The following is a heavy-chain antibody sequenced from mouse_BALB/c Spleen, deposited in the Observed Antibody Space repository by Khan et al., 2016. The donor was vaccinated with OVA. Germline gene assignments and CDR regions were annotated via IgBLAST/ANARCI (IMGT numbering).Heavy chain of an antibody. J-gene: IGHJ4*01. CDR1: GFTFSGFA. CDR3: ARSLVDYHAMDY. CDR2: ISTGGHYT. Sequence: EVELVESGGGLVKPGGSLKLSCSASGFTFSGFAMSWVRQTPEKRLEWVATISTGGHYTFYPDSVKGRFTISRDNAKNTLHLQMSSLRSEDTAMYYCARSLVDYHAMDYWGQGTSVTVSS. D-gene: IGHD2-2*01. V-gene: IGHV5-9-3*01.